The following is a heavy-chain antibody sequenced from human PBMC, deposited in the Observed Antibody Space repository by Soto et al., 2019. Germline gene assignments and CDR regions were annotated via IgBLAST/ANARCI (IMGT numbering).Heavy chain of an antibody. CDR1: GYTFTSYG. CDR2: ISAYNGNT. J-gene: IGHJ4*02. V-gene: IGHV1-18*01. CDR3: ARDHLDTAMVKFDY. D-gene: IGHD5-18*01. Sequence: ASVKVSCKASGYTFTSYGISCARQAPGQGLEWMGWISAYNGNTNYAQKLQGRVTMTTDTSTSTAYMELRSLRSDDTAVYYCARDHLDTAMVKFDYWGQGTLVTVSS.